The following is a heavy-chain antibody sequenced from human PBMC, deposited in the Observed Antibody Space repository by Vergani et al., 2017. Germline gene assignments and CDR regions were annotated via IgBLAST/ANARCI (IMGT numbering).Heavy chain of an antibody. D-gene: IGHD4-11*01. CDR1: GFSFRGHG. CDR3: AKDLSYSTAWPHFDP. CDR2: ISYDGDRR. Sequence: QVHLVESGGGVVQPGRSLTLSCVASGFSFRGHGMHWVRQAPGKGLEWVAMISYDGDRRDYGDFAKGRFTISRDSPKTVYLQMNSLRFEDTAMYFCAKDLSYSTAWPHFDPRGQGTLVTVSS. J-gene: IGHJ5*02. V-gene: IGHV3-30*18.